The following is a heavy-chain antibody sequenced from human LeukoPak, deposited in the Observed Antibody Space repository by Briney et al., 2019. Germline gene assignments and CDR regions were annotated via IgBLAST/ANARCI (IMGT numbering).Heavy chain of an antibody. CDR3: AKGPYCSGGSCDPYNWFDP. CDR1: GFTFSSYA. D-gene: IGHD2-15*01. J-gene: IGHJ5*02. CDR2: ISGSGDST. V-gene: IGHV3-23*01. Sequence: PGGSLGLSCAASGFTFSSYAMSWVRQAPGKGLEWVSAISGSGDSTYYADSVKGRFTISRDNSKNTLYLQMNSLRAEDTAVYYCAKGPYCSGGSCDPYNWFDPWGQGTLVTVSS.